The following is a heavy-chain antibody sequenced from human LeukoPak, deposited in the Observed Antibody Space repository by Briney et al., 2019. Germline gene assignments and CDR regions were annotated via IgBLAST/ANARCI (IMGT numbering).Heavy chain of an antibody. J-gene: IGHJ4*02. CDR3: ARDGNYSGSYPYYFDY. D-gene: IGHD1-26*01. CDR1: GGTFSSYA. Sequence: GSSVKVSCKASGGTFSSYAISWVRQAPGQGLEWMGGIIPIFGTANYAQKFQGRVTITADESTNTAYMELSSLRSEDTAVYYCARDGNYSGSYPYYFDYWGQGTLVTVSS. V-gene: IGHV1-69*01. CDR2: IIPIFGTA.